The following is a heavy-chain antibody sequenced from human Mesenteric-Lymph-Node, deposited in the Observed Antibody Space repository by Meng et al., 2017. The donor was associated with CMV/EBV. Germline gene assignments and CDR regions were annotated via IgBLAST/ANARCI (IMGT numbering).Heavy chain of an antibody. CDR3: ARVRYCSSTSCYPEFQH. V-gene: IGHV1-69*05. CDR1: GTFSSYA. Sequence: GTFSSYAMSWVRQATGQGLEWMGGIIPIFGTANYAQKFQGRVTITTDESTSTAYMELSSLRSEDTAVYYCARVRYCSSTSCYPEFQHWGQGTLVTVSS. CDR2: IIPIFGTA. J-gene: IGHJ1*01. D-gene: IGHD2-2*01.